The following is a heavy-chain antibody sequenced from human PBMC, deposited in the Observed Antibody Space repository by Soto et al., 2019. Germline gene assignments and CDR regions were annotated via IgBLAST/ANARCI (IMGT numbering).Heavy chain of an antibody. J-gene: IGHJ5*02. CDR3: ARGGDDIVVANWFDP. CDR2: ISAYNGNT. CDR1: GYTFTSYG. D-gene: IGHD2-15*01. Sequence: GASVKVSCKASGYTFTSYGISWVRQAPGQGLEWMGWISAYNGNTNYAQKLQGRVTMTTDTSTSTAYMELRSLRSDDTAVYYCARGGDDIVVANWFDPWGQGTLVTVSS. V-gene: IGHV1-18*01.